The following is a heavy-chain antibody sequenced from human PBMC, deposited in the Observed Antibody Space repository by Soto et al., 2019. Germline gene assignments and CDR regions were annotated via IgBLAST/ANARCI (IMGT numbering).Heavy chain of an antibody. J-gene: IGHJ4*02. CDR2: IDTSGST. D-gene: IGHD3-3*01. CDR1: GGSISNYY. CDR3: ARGGQDFWSGPFDY. V-gene: IGHV4-4*07. Sequence: SETLSLTCTVSGGSISNYYCNWIRQPAGKGLEWIGRIDTSGSTNYNPSLKSRVTMSVDTSKQEFSLKLSSVTAADTALYYCARGGQDFWSGPFDYWGQGTLVTVSS.